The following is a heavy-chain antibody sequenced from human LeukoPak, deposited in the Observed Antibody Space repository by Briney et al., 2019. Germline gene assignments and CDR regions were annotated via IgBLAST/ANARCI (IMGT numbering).Heavy chain of an antibody. CDR2: ISWNSGNI. CDR1: GFTFSSYA. Sequence: PGGSLRLSCAASGFTFSSYAMSWVRQAPGKGLEWVSGISWNSGNIGYADSVKGRFTISRDNAKNSLFLQMNSLRAEDTALYFCAKDKSPYNWNAFDIWGRGTMVTVSS. D-gene: IGHD1-20*01. CDR3: AKDKSPYNWNAFDI. V-gene: IGHV3-9*01. J-gene: IGHJ3*02.